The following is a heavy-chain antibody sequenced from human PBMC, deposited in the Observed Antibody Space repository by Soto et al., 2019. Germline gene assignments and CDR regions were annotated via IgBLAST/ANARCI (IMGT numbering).Heavy chain of an antibody. CDR1: GGTISRYY. J-gene: IGHJ6*02. V-gene: IGHV4-59*01. Sequence: QVQLQESGPGLVKPSETLSLTCTVSGGTISRYYWSWIRQPPGKGLEWIGYMYNTGSTVYNPSFKCLSTISVDTSKNQFSLKLNSVTAADTAVYYCARDLWGYCGTDCYPLDVWGQGTTVTVSS. CDR3: ARDLWGYCGTDCYPLDV. CDR2: MYNTGST. D-gene: IGHD2-21*02.